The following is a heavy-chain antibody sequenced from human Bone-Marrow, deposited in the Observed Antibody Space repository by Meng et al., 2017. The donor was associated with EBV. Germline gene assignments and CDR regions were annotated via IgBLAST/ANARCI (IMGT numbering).Heavy chain of an antibody. V-gene: IGHV1-69*01. CDR3: ARGDYGGFSNPFF. CDR1: GGTFSRDA. J-gene: IGHJ4*02. D-gene: IGHD4-23*01. CDR2: IIPIFGTA. Sequence: VLLGRVGAWVKKAGSAVKVSCKASGGTFSRDAISWVRQAPGQGLEWMGGIIPIFGTANYAQKFQGRVTITADESTSTAYMELSSLRSEDTAVYYCARGDYGGFSNPFFWGQGTLVTVSS.